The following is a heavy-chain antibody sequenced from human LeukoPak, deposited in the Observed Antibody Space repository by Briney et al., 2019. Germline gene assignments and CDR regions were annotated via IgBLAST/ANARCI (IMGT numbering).Heavy chain of an antibody. Sequence: PGRSLRLSCAASGFTFSTYTMHWVRQAPGKGLEWVADTSYDGSNKYYADSVKGRFTISRDNSRNTLYLQMNSLRPDDTAVYYCAKKAAPVSAIRAGFDYWGQGTLVTVSS. J-gene: IGHJ4*02. CDR2: TSYDGSNK. V-gene: IGHV3-30*18. CDR3: AKKAAPVSAIRAGFDY. CDR1: GFTFSTYT. D-gene: IGHD2-21*01.